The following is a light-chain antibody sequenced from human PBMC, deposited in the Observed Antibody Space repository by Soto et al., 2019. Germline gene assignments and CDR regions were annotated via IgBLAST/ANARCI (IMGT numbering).Light chain of an antibody. J-gene: IGKJ1*01. CDR2: GAS. V-gene: IGKV3-20*01. CDR3: QRYSSSSWT. Sequence: EIVLTQSPGTLSLSPGERATLSCRASQTVSNNYLAWYQQKPGQAPRLLIYGASSRATGIPDRFSGSGSGTDFALTIGRLELEDFAVYYCQRYSSSSWTFGQGNKVEIK. CDR1: QTVSNNY.